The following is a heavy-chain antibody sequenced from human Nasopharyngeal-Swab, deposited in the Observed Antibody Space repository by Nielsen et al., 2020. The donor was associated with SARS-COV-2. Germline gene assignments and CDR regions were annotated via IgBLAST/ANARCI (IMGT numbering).Heavy chain of an antibody. CDR1: GFTFSSYA. D-gene: IGHD6-19*01. CDR2: ISGSGGSK. Sequence: GQSLKISCAASGFTFSSYAMSWVRQAPGKGLEWVSAISGSGGSKYYADSVKGRFTISRDNSKNTLYLQMNSLRAEDTAVYYCAKDRLYAVAGGVDYWGQGTLVTVSS. V-gene: IGHV3-23*01. J-gene: IGHJ4*02. CDR3: AKDRLYAVAGGVDY.